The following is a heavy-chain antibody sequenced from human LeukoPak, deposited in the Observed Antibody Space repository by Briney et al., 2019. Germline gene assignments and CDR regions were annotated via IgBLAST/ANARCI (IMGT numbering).Heavy chain of an antibody. D-gene: IGHD1-26*01. J-gene: IGHJ4*02. V-gene: IGHV4-39*01. CDR2: IYYSGST. CDR3: ARQHSGSYYSYY. CDR1: GGSISSSSYY. Sequence: SETLSLTCTVSGGSISSSSYYWGWIRQPPGKGLEWIGSIYYSGSTYYNPSLKSRVTISVDTSKNQFSLKLSSVTAADTAVYYCARQHSGSYYSYYWGQGTLVTVSS.